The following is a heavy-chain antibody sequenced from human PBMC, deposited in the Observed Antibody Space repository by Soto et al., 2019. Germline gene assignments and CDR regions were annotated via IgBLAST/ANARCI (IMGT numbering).Heavy chain of an antibody. Sequence: EMQLVESGGGLVQPGMSLRLSCAASGFTFDDYAMYWVRQVPGKGLEWVSGISWNSGRIGYADSVKGRFTISRDNAKNSLYLQMNSLRPEDTALYYCTKARLWGGDGYNSYYYNAMDGGGQGTTVTVSS. D-gene: IGHD3-16*01. CDR1: GFTFDDYA. J-gene: IGHJ6*02. CDR2: ISWNSGRI. CDR3: TKARLWGGDGYNSYYYNAMDG. V-gene: IGHV3-9*01.